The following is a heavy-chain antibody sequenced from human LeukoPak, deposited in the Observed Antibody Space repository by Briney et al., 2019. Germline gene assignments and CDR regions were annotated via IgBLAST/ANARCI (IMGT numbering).Heavy chain of an antibody. V-gene: IGHV3-7*01. J-gene: IGHJ3*01. CDR3: AREKTVAATDAFDF. D-gene: IGHD5-12*01. CDR2: IKQDGSEK. Sequence: GGSLRLSCAASGFTFSSYWLSWVRQAPGKGLEWVANIKQDGSEKWFVDSVKGRFTISRDNAKNSLYLQMNSLRAEDTAVYYCAREKTVAATDAFDFWGQGTMVTVSS. CDR1: GFTFSSYW.